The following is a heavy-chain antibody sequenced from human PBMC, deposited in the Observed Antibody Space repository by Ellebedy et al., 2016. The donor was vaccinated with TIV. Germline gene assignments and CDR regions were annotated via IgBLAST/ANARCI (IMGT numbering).Heavy chain of an antibody. D-gene: IGHD1-26*01. Sequence: AASVKVSCKASGYTFTGYYMHWVRQAPGQGLEWMGWINTNSGGTNYAQKFQGWVTMTRDTSIITAYMELSRLKSDDTAIYYCARTYSGNYGLGYYGMDVWGQGTTVTVSS. CDR3: ARTYSGNYGLGYYGMDV. J-gene: IGHJ6*02. V-gene: IGHV1-2*04. CDR1: GYTFTGYY. CDR2: INTNSGGT.